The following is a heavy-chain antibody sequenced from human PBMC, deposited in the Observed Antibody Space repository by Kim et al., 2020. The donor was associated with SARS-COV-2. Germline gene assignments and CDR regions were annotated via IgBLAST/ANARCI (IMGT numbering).Heavy chain of an antibody. V-gene: IGHV3-23*01. CDR1: GFTFSSYA. D-gene: IGHD4-17*01. CDR2: ISGSGGST. CDR3: AKDKAAGDGGGVFDY. Sequence: GGSLRLSCAASGFTFSSYAMSWVRQAPGKGLEWVSAISGSGGSTYYADSVKGRFTISRDNSKNTLYLQMNSLRAEDTAVYYCAKDKAAGDGGGVFDYWGQGTLDTVSS. J-gene: IGHJ4*02.